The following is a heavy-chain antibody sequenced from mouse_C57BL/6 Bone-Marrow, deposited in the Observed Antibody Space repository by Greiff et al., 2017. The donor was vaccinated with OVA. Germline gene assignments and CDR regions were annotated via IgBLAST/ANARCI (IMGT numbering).Heavy chain of an antibody. CDR2: IWSGGST. CDR3: ARAYDYDVHWYFDV. D-gene: IGHD2-4*01. CDR1: CFSFSSYG. Sequence: VQLQQSGPGLVQPSQCLSITCTVSCFSFSSYGVHWVRQSPGKGLEWLGVIWSGGSTDYYAAFISRLSISKDKSKSQVFFKMNSLQADDTAIYYGARAYDYDVHWYFDVWGTGTTVTVSS. J-gene: IGHJ1*03. V-gene: IGHV2-2*01.